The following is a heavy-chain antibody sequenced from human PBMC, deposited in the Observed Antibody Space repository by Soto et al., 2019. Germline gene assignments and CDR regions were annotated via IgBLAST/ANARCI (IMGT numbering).Heavy chain of an antibody. Sequence: HPGGSLRLSCAAPGFTFSSYGMHWVRQAPGKGLEWVAVIWYDGSNKYYADSVKGRFTISRDNSKNTLYLQMNSLRAEDTAVYYCARDGLYSGYDSNWFDPWGQGTLVTVSS. CDR1: GFTFSSYG. CDR3: ARDGLYSGYDSNWFDP. D-gene: IGHD5-12*01. J-gene: IGHJ5*02. V-gene: IGHV3-33*01. CDR2: IWYDGSNK.